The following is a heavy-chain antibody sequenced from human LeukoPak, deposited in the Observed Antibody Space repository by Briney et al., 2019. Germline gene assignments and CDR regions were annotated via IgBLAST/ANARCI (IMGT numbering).Heavy chain of an antibody. D-gene: IGHD3-10*01. CDR2: MWYDGSTK. Sequence: GRSLRLSCAASGFTFSSYGMHWVRQAPGKGLEWVAVMWYDGSTKYYADSVKGRFTISRDNSKNTLYLQMNSLRAEDTAVYYCAKDLGGADYWGQGTLVTVSS. J-gene: IGHJ4*02. CDR3: AKDLGGADY. V-gene: IGHV3-33*06. CDR1: GFTFSSYG.